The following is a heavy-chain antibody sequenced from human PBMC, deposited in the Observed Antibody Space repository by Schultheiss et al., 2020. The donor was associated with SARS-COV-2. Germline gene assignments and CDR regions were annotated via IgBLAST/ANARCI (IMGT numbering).Heavy chain of an antibody. CDR2: VNHSGST. CDR1: GFNLSDYS. V-gene: IGHV4-34*01. Sequence: SCTASGFNLSDYSMHWVRQAPGKGLEWIGEIEWIGEVNHSGSTNYNPSLKSRVTISVDTSKNQFSLKLSSVTAADTAVYYCARADYYGDYTNYYYYGMDVWGQGTTVTVSS. D-gene: IGHD4-17*01. CDR3: ARADYYGDYTNYYYYGMDV. J-gene: IGHJ6*02.